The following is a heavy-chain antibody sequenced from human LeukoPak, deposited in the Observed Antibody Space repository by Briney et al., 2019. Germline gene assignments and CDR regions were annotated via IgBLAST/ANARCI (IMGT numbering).Heavy chain of an antibody. D-gene: IGHD3-10*01. J-gene: IGHJ4*02. V-gene: IGHV4-34*01. CDR1: GGSFSGYY. CDR3: ARGRVVRGVTTKRHTFDY. CDR2: INHSGST. Sequence: SETLSLTCAVYGGSFSGYYWSWIRQPPGKGLEWIGEINHSGSTNYNPSLKSRVTISVDTSKNQFSLKLSSVTAADTAVYYCARGRVVRGVTTKRHTFDYWGQGTLVTVSS.